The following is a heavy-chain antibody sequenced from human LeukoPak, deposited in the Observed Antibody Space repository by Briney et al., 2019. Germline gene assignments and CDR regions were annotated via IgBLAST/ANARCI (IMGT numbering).Heavy chain of an antibody. J-gene: IGHJ6*02. Sequence: GGSLRLSCAASGFTFDDYAMHWVRQAPGKGLEWVSGISWNSGSIGYADSVKGRFTISRDNAKNSLYLQMNSLRAEDTALYYCAILNGSYNRYYYYGMDVWGQGTTVTVSS. V-gene: IGHV3-9*01. D-gene: IGHD1-26*01. CDR1: GFTFDDYA. CDR3: AILNGSYNRYYYYGMDV. CDR2: ISWNSGSI.